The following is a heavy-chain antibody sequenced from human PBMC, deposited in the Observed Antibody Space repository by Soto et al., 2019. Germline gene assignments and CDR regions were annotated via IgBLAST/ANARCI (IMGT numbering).Heavy chain of an antibody. CDR3: ARGGSSLDYYYYMDV. D-gene: IGHD6-6*01. V-gene: IGHV3-66*01. Sequence: GGSLRLSCAASGFTVSSNYMSWVRQAPGKGLEWVSVIYSGGSTYYADSVKGRFTISRDNSKNTLYLQMNSLRAEDTAVYYCARGGSSLDYYYYMDVWGKGTTVTVSS. CDR2: IYSGGST. CDR1: GFTVSSNY. J-gene: IGHJ6*03.